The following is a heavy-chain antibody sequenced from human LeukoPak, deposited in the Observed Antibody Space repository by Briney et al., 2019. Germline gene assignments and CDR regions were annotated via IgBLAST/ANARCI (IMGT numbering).Heavy chain of an antibody. J-gene: IGHJ4*02. CDR2: INHSGST. CDR3: ARQAYSSRIFDY. V-gene: IGHV4-38-2*02. CDR1: GYSISSGYY. D-gene: IGHD6-13*01. Sequence: SETLSLTCTVFGYSISSGYYWSWIRQPPGKGLEWIGEINHSGSTNYNPSLKSRVTISVDTSKNQFSLKLSSVTAADTAVYYCARQAYSSRIFDYWGQGTLVTVSS.